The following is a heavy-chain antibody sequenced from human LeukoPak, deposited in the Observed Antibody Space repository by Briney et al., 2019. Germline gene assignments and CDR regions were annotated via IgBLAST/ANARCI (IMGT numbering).Heavy chain of an antibody. CDR3: ARELRFLEWLLIDY. J-gene: IGHJ4*02. D-gene: IGHD3-3*01. V-gene: IGHV1-2*02. CDR1: GYTFTGYY. Sequence: ASVKVSCKASGYTFTGYYMHWVRQAPGQGLEGMGWINPNSGGTNYAQKFQGRVTMTRDTSISTAYMELSRLRSDDTAVYYCARELRFLEWLLIDYWGQGTLVTVSS. CDR2: INPNSGGT.